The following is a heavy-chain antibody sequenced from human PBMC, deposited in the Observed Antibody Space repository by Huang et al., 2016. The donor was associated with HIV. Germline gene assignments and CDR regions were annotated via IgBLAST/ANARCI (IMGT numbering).Heavy chain of an antibody. D-gene: IGHD3-9*01. J-gene: IGHJ6*03. CDR1: GGSFKISG. V-gene: IGHV1-69*13. CDR2: RLPILWRA. CDR3: ASGASYEICTPYYSGWHYSMDV. Sequence: QVHLVQSGAEVKKPGSSVRVSCTASGGSFKISGISWVRQAPGQGLEWLGGRLPILWRANDAQKRSDRGTITARESTTTVYMDLTSLSPEDTAVYYCASGASYEICTPYYSGWHYSMDVWGEGTTVTVSS.